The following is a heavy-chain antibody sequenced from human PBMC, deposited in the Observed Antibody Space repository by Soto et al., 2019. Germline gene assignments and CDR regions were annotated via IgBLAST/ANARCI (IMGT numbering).Heavy chain of an antibody. CDR3: AREFLAALNYYYYYGMDV. J-gene: IGHJ6*02. CDR1: GYTFTSYA. V-gene: IGHV1-3*01. CDR2: INAGNGNT. Sequence: ASVKVSCKASGYTFTSYAMHWVRQAPGQRLEWMGWINAGNGNTKYSQKFQGRVTITRDTSASTAYMELSSLRSEDTAVYYCAREFLAALNYYYYYGMDVWGQGTTVTVSS. D-gene: IGHD6-13*01.